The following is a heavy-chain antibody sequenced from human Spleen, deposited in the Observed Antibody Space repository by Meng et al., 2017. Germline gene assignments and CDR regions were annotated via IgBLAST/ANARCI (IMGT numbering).Heavy chain of an antibody. Sequence: QGQLQQWGAGLLKPSGTLSLTCAVYGGSFSGYYWSWIRQPPGKGLEWIGEINHRGNTNYNSFLESRVTISVDTSQNSLSLKLSSVTAADSAVYYCARGPTTVAHDFDYWGQGTLVTVSS. CDR2: INHRGNT. V-gene: IGHV4-34*01. CDR1: GGSFSGYY. CDR3: ARGPTTVAHDFDY. J-gene: IGHJ4*02. D-gene: IGHD4-11*01.